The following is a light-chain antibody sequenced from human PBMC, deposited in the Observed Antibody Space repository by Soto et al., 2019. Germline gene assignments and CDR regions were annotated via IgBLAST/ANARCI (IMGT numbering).Light chain of an antibody. V-gene: IGKV3-20*01. CDR1: QRISSRN. CDR2: GES. CDR3: QQYSDFPHR. Sequence: EIVLTQSPVTLSLSRRERATLSCRASQRISSRNLAWYQQKPGQPPRLLIYGESSRATGIPDRFSGSGSVTDFTLTINRLEPEDFAMYYCQQYSDFPHRFGQGTKLEV. J-gene: IGKJ2*03.